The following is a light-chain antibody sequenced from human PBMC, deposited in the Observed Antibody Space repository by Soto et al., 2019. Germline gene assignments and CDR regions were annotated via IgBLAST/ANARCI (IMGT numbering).Light chain of an antibody. V-gene: IGKV4-1*01. J-gene: IGKJ1*01. CDR2: WAS. CDR1: QILLHSSNNKNY. Sequence: DIVMTQSPDSLAVSLGERATINCESSQILLHSSNNKNYLAWYQQKPGQPPKLLIYWASTRESGVPDRFSGSGSGTDFTLTISSLQPDDFATYYCQQYNSYSPAFGQGTTGDIK. CDR3: QQYNSYSPA.